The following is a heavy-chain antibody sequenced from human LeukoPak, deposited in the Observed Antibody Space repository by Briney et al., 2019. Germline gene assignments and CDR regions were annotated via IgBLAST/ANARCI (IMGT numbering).Heavy chain of an antibody. Sequence: ASVKVSCKASGYTFTSYYMHWVRQAPGQGLEWMGIINPSGGSTSYAQKFQGRVTMTRDTSTSTVYMELSSLRSEDTAVYYCARVHCPYYYDSSGYFYWGQGTLVTVSS. V-gene: IGHV1-46*01. D-gene: IGHD3-22*01. CDR1: GYTFTSYY. J-gene: IGHJ4*02. CDR3: ARVHCPYYYDSSGYFY. CDR2: INPSGGST.